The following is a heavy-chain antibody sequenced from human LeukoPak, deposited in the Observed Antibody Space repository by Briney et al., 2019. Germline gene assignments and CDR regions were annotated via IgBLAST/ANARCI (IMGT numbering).Heavy chain of an antibody. CDR3: ARGESIAAAGGSDYFDY. CDR1: GGSISSYY. V-gene: IGHV4-59*01. J-gene: IGHJ4*02. Sequence: SETLSLTCTVSGGSISSYYWSWIRQPPGKGLEWIGYIYYSGSTNYNPSLKSRVTMSVDTSKNQFSLKLSSVTAADTAVYYCARGESIAAAGGSDYFDYWGQGALVTVSS. CDR2: IYYSGST. D-gene: IGHD6-13*01.